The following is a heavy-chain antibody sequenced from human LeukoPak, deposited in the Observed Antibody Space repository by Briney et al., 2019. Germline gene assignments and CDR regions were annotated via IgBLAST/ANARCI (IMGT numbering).Heavy chain of an antibody. Sequence: PGGSLRLSCAASGFTFSSYGMHWVRQAPGKGLEWVAVIWYDGSNKYYADSVKGRFTISRDNSKNTLYLQMNSLRAEDTAVYYCARDYCGGDCYSDYYYGMDVWGQGTTVTVSS. J-gene: IGHJ6*02. V-gene: IGHV3-33*01. CDR1: GFTFSSYG. CDR3: ARDYCGGDCYSDYYYGMDV. D-gene: IGHD2-21*02. CDR2: IWYDGSNK.